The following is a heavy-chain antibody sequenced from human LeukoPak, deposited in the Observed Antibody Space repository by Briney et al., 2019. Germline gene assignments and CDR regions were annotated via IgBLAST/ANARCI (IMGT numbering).Heavy chain of an antibody. V-gene: IGHV4-59*08. J-gene: IGHJ5*02. CDR1: GGSISSYY. D-gene: IGHD2-2*01. CDR2: IYYSGSA. CDR3: ARQRYCSSTSCYRGWFDP. Sequence: SETLSLTCTVSGGSISSYYWSWIRQPPGKGLEWIGYIYYSGSAYYNPSLKSRVTISVDTSKNQFSLKLSSVTAADTAVYYCARQRYCSSTSCYRGWFDPWGQGTLVTVSS.